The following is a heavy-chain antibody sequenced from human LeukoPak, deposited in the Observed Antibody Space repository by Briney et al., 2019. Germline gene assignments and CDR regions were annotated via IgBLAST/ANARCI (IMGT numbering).Heavy chain of an antibody. J-gene: IGHJ4*02. CDR2: ISVYNGNT. D-gene: IGHD2-15*01. CDR3: ARCPHSGGRCYEFDY. Sequence: GASVKVSCKASGYTFANYGINWVRQAPGQGLEWMGWISVYNGNTNYAQNLQGRVTMTTDTSTSTAYMELKSLRSDDTAVYYCARCPHSGGRCYEFDYWGQGTLVTVSS. V-gene: IGHV1-18*01. CDR1: GYTFANYG.